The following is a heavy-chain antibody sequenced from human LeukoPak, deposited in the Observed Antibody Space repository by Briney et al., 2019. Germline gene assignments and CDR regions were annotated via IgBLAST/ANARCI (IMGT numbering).Heavy chain of an antibody. V-gene: IGHV5-51*01. CDR3: ARGGNTAARPNNWFDP. CDR1: GYSFTSYW. D-gene: IGHD5-18*01. CDR2: IYPGDSDT. J-gene: IGHJ5*02. Sequence: GESLKISCKGSGYSFTSYWIGWVRQMPGKGLEWMGIIYPGDSDTRYSPSFQGQVTISADRSISTAYLQWSSLKASDTAMYYCARGGNTAARPNNWFDPWGQGTLVTVSS.